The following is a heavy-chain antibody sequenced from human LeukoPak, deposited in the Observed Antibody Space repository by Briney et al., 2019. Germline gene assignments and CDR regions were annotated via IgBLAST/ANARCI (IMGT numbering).Heavy chain of an antibody. CDR3: ARVHGSGSYYNLPYY. CDR2: ISAYNGNT. D-gene: IGHD3-10*01. Sequence: ASVTVSCKASGYTFTSYGISWVRQAPGQWLEWMGWISAYNGNTNYAQKLQGRVTMTTDTSTSTAYMELRSLRSDDTAVYYCARVHGSGSYYNLPYYWGQGTLVTVSS. CDR1: GYTFTSYG. J-gene: IGHJ4*02. V-gene: IGHV1-18*01.